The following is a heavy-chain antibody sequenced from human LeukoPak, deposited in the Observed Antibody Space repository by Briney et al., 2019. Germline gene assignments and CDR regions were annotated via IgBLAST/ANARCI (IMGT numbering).Heavy chain of an antibody. CDR3: ARRPIAAGNNWFDP. CDR2: IYYTGTT. V-gene: IGHV4-39*01. CDR1: GGSISSAAYY. D-gene: IGHD6-13*01. Sequence: PSETLSLTCTVSGGSISSAAYYWGWVCQPPGKGLDWIGSIYYTGTTYYSPSLQTRATLSFDTSKNQFSLKLTSVTAADTAVYFCARRPIAAGNNWFDPWGQGTLVTVSS. J-gene: IGHJ5*02.